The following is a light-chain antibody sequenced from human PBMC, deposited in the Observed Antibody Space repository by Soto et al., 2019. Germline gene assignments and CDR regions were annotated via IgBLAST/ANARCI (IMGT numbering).Light chain of an antibody. Sequence: EIVLTQSPATLSLSPGERATLSCRASQSVNSYLAWYQQKPGQAPRLLIYDASNRATGIPARFSGSCSGSDFTLTISSLEPEDFAVYYCQQSSNWPPWTFGQGTKVDIK. V-gene: IGKV3-11*01. CDR3: QQSSNWPPWT. J-gene: IGKJ1*01. CDR1: QSVNSY. CDR2: DAS.